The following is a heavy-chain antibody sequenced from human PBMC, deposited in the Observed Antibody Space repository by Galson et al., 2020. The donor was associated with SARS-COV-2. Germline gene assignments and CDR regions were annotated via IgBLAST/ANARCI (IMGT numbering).Heavy chain of an antibody. CDR3: TSGYCSSSTCYPEFDP. D-gene: IGHD2-2*01. CDR2: IKSKANSYAT. V-gene: IGHV3-73*01. Sequence: GESLKISCAASGFTFSGSAIHWVRQASGKGLEWVGRIKSKANSYATAYAASVKGRFTMSRDDSKNTAYLQMNSLKTEDTALYYCTSGYCSSSTCYPEFDPWGQGTLVTVSS. CDR1: GFTFSGSA. J-gene: IGHJ5*02.